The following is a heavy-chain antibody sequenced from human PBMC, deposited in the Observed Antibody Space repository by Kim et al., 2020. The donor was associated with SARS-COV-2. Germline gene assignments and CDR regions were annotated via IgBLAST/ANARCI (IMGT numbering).Heavy chain of an antibody. D-gene: IGHD2-15*01. Sequence: GGSLRLSCAASGFTFSSYSMNWVRQAPGKGLEWVSSISSSSSYIYYADSVKGRFTISRDNAKNSLYLQMNSLRAEDTAVYYCAREPGYCSGGSCHLGYWGQGTLVTVSS. CDR2: ISSSSSYI. J-gene: IGHJ4*02. V-gene: IGHV3-21*01. CDR1: GFTFSSYS. CDR3: AREPGYCSGGSCHLGY.